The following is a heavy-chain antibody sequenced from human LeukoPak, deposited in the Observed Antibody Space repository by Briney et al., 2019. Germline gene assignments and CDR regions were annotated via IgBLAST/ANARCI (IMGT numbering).Heavy chain of an antibody. V-gene: IGHV4-59*01. Sequence: TLSXTCTVSGGSINSYYWSWIRQPPGKGLECIGYIHYTGSTNYNPSLTSRVTISVDTSKNQFSLKLSSVTAADTAIYYCARGGYYGSGNDFRFDPWGQGTLVTVSS. CDR3: ARGGYYGSGNDFRFDP. J-gene: IGHJ5*02. CDR2: IHYTGST. D-gene: IGHD3-10*01. CDR1: GGSINSYY.